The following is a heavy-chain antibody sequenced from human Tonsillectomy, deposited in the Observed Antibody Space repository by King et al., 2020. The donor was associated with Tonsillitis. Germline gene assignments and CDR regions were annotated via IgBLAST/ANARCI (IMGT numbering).Heavy chain of an antibody. CDR1: GGSISSSSYY. Sequence: LQLQESGPGLVKPSETLSLTCTVSGGSISSSSYYWGWIRQPPGKGLEWIGSFYYTGHTYYNPSLKSRVTIAKDTSKNQFSLNLYSVTAADTAVYYCARQGVVPAATGWFDPWGQGTLVTVSS. D-gene: IGHD2-2*01. J-gene: IGHJ5*02. V-gene: IGHV4-39*07. CDR3: ARQGVVPAATGWFDP. CDR2: FYYTGHT.